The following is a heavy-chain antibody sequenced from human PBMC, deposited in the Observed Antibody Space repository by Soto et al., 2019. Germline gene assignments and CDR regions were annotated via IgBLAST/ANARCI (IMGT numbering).Heavy chain of an antibody. Sequence: QVQLVESGGGVVQPGTSLRLSCVGSGFTFRSYVIHWVRQAPGKGLEWVALTSYDGSNKYYDDSVKGRFTISRDNSRNTVDLQMDNLRLDDTALYYGARWGTTGGLDVWGQGTLVSVSS. CDR2: TSYDGSNK. CDR1: GFTFRSYV. D-gene: IGHD3-16*01. V-gene: IGHV3-30*19. J-gene: IGHJ4*02. CDR3: ARWGTTGGLDV.